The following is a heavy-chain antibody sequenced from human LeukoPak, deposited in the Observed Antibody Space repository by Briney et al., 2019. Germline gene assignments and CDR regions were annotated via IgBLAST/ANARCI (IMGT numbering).Heavy chain of an antibody. CDR2: INHSGGT. CDR1: GGSFSGYY. D-gene: IGHD2-2*01. Sequence: SETLSLTCAVYGGSFSGYYWSWIRQPPGKGLEWIGEINHSGGTNYNPSLKSRVTISVDTSKNQFSLKLSSVTAADTAVYYCARGFSHPIVVVPAAQHDAFDIWGQGTMVTVSS. V-gene: IGHV4-34*01. CDR3: ARGFSHPIVVVPAAQHDAFDI. J-gene: IGHJ3*02.